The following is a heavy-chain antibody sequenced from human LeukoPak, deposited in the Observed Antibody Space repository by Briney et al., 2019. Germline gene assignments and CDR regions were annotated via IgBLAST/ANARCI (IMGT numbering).Heavy chain of an antibody. D-gene: IGHD6-6*01. CDR2: ISSDGTST. CDR3: ARDGREYTSSSLGY. V-gene: IGHV3-74*01. Sequence: PGESLRLSCAASGFTFSSYWMHWVRQAPGRGLVWVSRISSDGTSTTYADSVNGRFTISRNNAKNTLYLQMNSLRAEDTAVYYCARDGREYTSSSLGYWGQGTLVTVSS. CDR1: GFTFSSYW. J-gene: IGHJ4*02.